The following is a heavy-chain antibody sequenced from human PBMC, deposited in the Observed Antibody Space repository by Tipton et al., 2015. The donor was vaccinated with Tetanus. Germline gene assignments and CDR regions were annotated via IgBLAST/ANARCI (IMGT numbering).Heavy chain of an antibody. CDR1: GGSMSNNY. V-gene: IGHV4-59*01. CDR3: VRANYDYPKKGPFDF. D-gene: IGHD3-3*01. CDR2: IFHSGST. J-gene: IGHJ4*02. Sequence: TLSLTCTVSGGSMSNNYWSWIRQPPGKGLEWIAYIFHSGSTNYSPSLKSRVAISMDTSKNQFSLRLTSVTAADTAVYYCVRANYDYPKKGPFDFWGQGTLVIVSS.